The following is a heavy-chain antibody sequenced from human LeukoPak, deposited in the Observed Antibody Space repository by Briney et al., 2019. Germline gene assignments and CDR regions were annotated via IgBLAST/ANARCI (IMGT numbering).Heavy chain of an antibody. CDR2: IYYSGST. V-gene: IGHV4-59*01. CDR3: ARSYYYDSSGYPHFDY. Sequence: SETLSLTCTVSGGSISSYYWSWIRQPPGKGLEWIGYIYYSGSTNYNPSLKSRVTISVDTSKNQFSLKLSSVTAADTAVYYCARSYYYDSSGYPHFDYWGQGTLVTVSS. D-gene: IGHD3-22*01. J-gene: IGHJ4*02. CDR1: GGSISSYY.